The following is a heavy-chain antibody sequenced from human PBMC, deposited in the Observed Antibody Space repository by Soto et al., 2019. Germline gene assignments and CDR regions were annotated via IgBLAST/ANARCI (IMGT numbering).Heavy chain of an antibody. Sequence: GGSLRLSCTASGFNFSRFWTHWVRQVPGRGLVWVSHINSDGSRTSYADSVKGRFTISRDNAKNTLYLQMNSLRAEDTAVYYCARDLSSCSSARCYSFYYGMDVWGQGTTVTVSS. J-gene: IGHJ6*02. V-gene: IGHV3-74*01. CDR2: INSDGSRT. CDR3: ARDLSSCSSARCYSFYYGMDV. D-gene: IGHD2-2*01. CDR1: GFNFSRFW.